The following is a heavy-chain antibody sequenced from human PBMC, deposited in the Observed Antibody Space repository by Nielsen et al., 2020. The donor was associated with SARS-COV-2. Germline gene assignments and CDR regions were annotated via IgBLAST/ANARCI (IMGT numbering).Heavy chain of an antibody. CDR3: ARERGDYYGSGSPRGYYYYYYMDV. D-gene: IGHD3-10*01. CDR2: IYYSGST. V-gene: IGHV4-59*01. CDR1: GGSISSYY. J-gene: IGHJ6*03. Sequence: SETLSLTCTVSGGSISSYYWSWIRQPPGKGLEWIGYIYYSGSTNYNPSLKSRVTISVDTSKNQFSLKLSSVTAADTAVYYCARERGDYYGSGSPRGYYYYYYMDVWGKGTTVTVSS.